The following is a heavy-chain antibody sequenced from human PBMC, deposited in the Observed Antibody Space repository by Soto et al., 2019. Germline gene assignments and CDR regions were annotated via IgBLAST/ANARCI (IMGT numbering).Heavy chain of an antibody. CDR1: GGSFSGYY. CDR3: ARDKITGLFDY. D-gene: IGHD2-8*02. CDR2: INHSGST. V-gene: IGHV4-34*01. J-gene: IGHJ4*02. Sequence: ASETLSHACDDYGGSFSGYYWTWLRQPPGTGLEWIGEINHSGSTNYNPSLKSRVTISVDTSKNQFSLKLTSVTAADTAVYYCARDKITGLFDYWGQGTLVTVSS.